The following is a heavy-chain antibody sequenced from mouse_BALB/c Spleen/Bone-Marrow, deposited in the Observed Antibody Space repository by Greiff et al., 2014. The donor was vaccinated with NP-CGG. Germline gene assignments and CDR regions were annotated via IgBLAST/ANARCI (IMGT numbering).Heavy chain of an antibody. D-gene: IGHD1-1*01. CDR3: ASYYHGSSYGFAY. CDR2: IDPANGNT. J-gene: IGHJ3*01. Sequence: EVQLQQSGAELVKPGASVKLSCTASGFNIKDTYMHWVKQRPEQGLEWIGRIDPANGNTKYDPKFQGKATITADTSSNTAYLQLSSLTSEDTAVYYCASYYHGSSYGFAYWGQGTLVTVSA. CDR1: GFNIKDTY. V-gene: IGHV14-3*02.